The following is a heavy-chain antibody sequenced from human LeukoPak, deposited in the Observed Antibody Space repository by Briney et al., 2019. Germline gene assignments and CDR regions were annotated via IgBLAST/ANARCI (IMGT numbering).Heavy chain of an antibody. CDR1: GSTLTEHA. CDR2: IIDVGGT. CDR3: AKDYCRGGNCPLPFFDS. D-gene: IGHD2-15*01. J-gene: IGHJ4*02. Sequence: GGSLRLSCAVSGSTLTEHAWSWVRQAPGEGLEWVSGIIDVGGTYYADSVKGRFTISRDSSKNTLYLQMDNLRAEDTATYYCAKDYCRGGNCPLPFFDSWGQGTLVTVSS. V-gene: IGHV3-23*01.